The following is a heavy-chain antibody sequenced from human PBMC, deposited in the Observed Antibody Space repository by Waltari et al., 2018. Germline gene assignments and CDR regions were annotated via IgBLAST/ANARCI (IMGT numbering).Heavy chain of an antibody. CDR3: ARGIQLWGRGSWYFDN. V-gene: IGHV7-4-1*02. Sequence: QVQLVQSGSELKKPGASVTVSCKASGSIFPNSAMTWVRQAPGQGLEWMGWIKTKTGNPTYAQGFRGRFVFSLDTSVSTASLQISSLKAEDTAVYYCARGIQLWGRGSWYFDNWGQGTLVTVSS. J-gene: IGHJ4*02. CDR1: GSIFPNSA. D-gene: IGHD3-16*01. CDR2: IKTKTGNP.